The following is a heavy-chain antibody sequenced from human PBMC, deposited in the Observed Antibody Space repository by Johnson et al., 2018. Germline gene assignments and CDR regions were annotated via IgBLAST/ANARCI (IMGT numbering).Heavy chain of an antibody. CDR2: INHSGST. CDR3: ATGGNEAFDI. D-gene: IGHD3-16*01. CDR1: GGSFSGYY. V-gene: IGHV4-34*01. Sequence: QVQLQQWGAGLLKPSETLSLTCAVYGGSFSGYYWSWIRQPPGKGLEWIGEINHSGSTNYNPSLKSRVTISVHTSKNQFSLRLGSVTAAETAVYYCATGGNEAFDIWGQGTMVTVSS. J-gene: IGHJ3*02.